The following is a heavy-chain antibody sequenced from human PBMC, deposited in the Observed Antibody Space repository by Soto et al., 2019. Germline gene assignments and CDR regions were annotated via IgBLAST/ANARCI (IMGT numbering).Heavy chain of an antibody. V-gene: IGHV1-46*01. CDR2: INPSGGST. J-gene: IGHJ3*02. CDR1: GYTFTSYY. Sequence: ASLKVSCKASGYTFTSYYMHWVRQAPGQGLEWMGIINPSGGSTSYAQKFQGRVTMTRDTSTSTVYMELSSLRSEDTAVYYCAGATDPRAFDIWGQGTMVTVSS. CDR3: AGATDPRAFDI.